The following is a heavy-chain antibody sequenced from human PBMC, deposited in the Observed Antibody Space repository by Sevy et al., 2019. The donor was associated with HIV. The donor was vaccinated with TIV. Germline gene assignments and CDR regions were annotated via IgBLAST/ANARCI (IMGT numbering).Heavy chain of an antibody. CDR2: LFYSGST. Sequence: SETLSLTCTVSGGSVSTDSYYWSWIRQPPGKGLEWVGYLFYSGSTNYNPSLKSRVTISLDTSKNQFSRKLSAVTAADTAVYYCARCRSPYGDYATGSFDYWGQGALVTVSS. CDR3: ARCRSPYGDYATGSFDY. J-gene: IGHJ4*02. D-gene: IGHD4-17*01. V-gene: IGHV4-61*01. CDR1: GGSVSTDSYY.